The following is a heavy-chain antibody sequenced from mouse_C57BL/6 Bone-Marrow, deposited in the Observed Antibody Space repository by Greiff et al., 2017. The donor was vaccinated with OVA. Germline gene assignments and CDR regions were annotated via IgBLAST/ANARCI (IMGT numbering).Heavy chain of an antibody. J-gene: IGHJ3*01. CDR1: GFNIKDDY. CDR2: IDPENGDT. D-gene: IGHD2-4*01. V-gene: IGHV14-4*01. Sequence: EVQLQQSGAELVRPGASVKLSCTASGFNIKDDYMHWVKQRPEQGLEWIGWIDPENGDTEYASKFQGKATITADTSSNTAYLQLSSLTSEDTAVYYCTTEGDYDEGAWFAYWGQGTLVTVSA. CDR3: TTEGDYDEGAWFAY.